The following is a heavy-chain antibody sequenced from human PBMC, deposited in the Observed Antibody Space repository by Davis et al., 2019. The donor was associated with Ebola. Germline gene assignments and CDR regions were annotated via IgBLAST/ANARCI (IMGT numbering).Heavy chain of an antibody. Sequence: GESLKISCKGSGYTFTSYDINWVRQATGQGLEWMGWMNPNSGNTGYAQKFQGRVTMTRNTSISTAYMELSSLRSDDTAVYYCARAPTWSQINYYCFDYWGQGTLVTVSS. CDR3: ARAPTWSQINYYCFDY. V-gene: IGHV1-8*01. CDR1: GYTFTSYD. J-gene: IGHJ4*02. CDR2: MNPNSGNT. D-gene: IGHD3-10*01.